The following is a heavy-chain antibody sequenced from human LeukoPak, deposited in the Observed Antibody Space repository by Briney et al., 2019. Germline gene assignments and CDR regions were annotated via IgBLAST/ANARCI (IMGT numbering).Heavy chain of an antibody. CDR1: GGSINSGSYS. D-gene: IGHD3-9*01. J-gene: IGHJ4*02. Sequence: SETLSLTCTVSGGSINSGSYSWSWIRQPAGKGLEWIGRIFTSGNTNYNPSLKSRVTISVDTSNNQFSLELTSVTAADTAVYYCARLDDILTGIDYWGQGTLVTVSS. CDR3: ARLDDILTGIDY. V-gene: IGHV4-61*02. CDR2: IFTSGNT.